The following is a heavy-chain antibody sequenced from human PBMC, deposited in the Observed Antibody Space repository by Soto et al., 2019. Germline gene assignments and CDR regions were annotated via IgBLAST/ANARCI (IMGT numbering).Heavy chain of an antibody. CDR3: AKDGIAVSGKGYFDY. Sequence: AGGSLRLSCAASGFTFSSYSMNWVRQAPGKGLEWVSYISAAGRSTYYADSVKGRFTISRDNSKNSLFLQMDSLRAEDTAVYYCAKDGIAVSGKGYFDYWGHGSLVTVS. CDR2: ISAAGRST. CDR1: GFTFSSYS. J-gene: IGHJ4*01. D-gene: IGHD6-19*01. V-gene: IGHV3-21*04.